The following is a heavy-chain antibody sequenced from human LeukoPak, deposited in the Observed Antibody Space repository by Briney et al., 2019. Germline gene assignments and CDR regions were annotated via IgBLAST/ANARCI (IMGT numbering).Heavy chain of an antibody. CDR1: GGSISSSGYS. Sequence: PSQTLSLTCAVSGGSISSSGYSWSWIRQPPGKGLEWIGYIHHTGSTYYNPSLKSRVTISVDRSKNQFSLKLSSVTAADTAMYFCARTPTYCGGDCYYFDPWGQGTLVTVSS. J-gene: IGHJ5*02. D-gene: IGHD2-21*02. V-gene: IGHV4-30-2*01. CDR2: IHHTGST. CDR3: ARTPTYCGGDCYYFDP.